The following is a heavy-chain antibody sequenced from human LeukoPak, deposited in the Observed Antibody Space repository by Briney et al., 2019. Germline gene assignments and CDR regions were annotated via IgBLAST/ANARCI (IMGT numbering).Heavy chain of an antibody. V-gene: IGHV4-59*01. J-gene: IGHJ3*02. CDR3: ARKGILGYDAFDI. D-gene: IGHD5-18*01. CDR2: IYYSGST. Sequence: SETLSLTCTVSGGSISSYYWSWIRQPPGKGLEWIGYIYYSGSTNYNPSLKSRVTISVDTSKNQFSLKLSSVTAADTAVYYCARKGILGYDAFDIWGQGTMVTVSS. CDR1: GGSISSYY.